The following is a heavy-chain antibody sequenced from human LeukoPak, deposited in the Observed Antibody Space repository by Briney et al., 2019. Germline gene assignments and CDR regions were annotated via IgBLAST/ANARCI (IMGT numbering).Heavy chain of an antibody. D-gene: IGHD2-15*01. V-gene: IGHV4-38-2*02. CDR3: ARVLVAATRLSSGFDP. CDR1: GYSISSGYY. J-gene: IGHJ5*02. Sequence: SETLSLTCTVSGYSISSGYYWGWIRQPPGKGLEWIGSIYHSGSTFYNPSLKSRVTISVDTSKTQFSLKLSSVTAADTAVYYCARVLVAATRLSSGFDPWGQGTLVTVSS. CDR2: IYHSGST.